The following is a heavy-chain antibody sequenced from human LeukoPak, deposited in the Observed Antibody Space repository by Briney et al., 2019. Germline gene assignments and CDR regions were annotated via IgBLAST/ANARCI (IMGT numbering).Heavy chain of an antibody. CDR1: GGSISSYY. V-gene: IGHV4-39*01. D-gene: IGHD3-16*02. J-gene: IGHJ4*02. Sequence: SETLSLTCTVSGGSISSYYWGWIRQPPGKGLEWIGSIYYSGSTYYNPSLKSRVTISVDTSKNQFSLKLSSVTAADTAVYYCARLWYDYVWGSYRGYYFDYWGQGTLVTVSS. CDR2: IYYSGST. CDR3: ARLWYDYVWGSYRGYYFDY.